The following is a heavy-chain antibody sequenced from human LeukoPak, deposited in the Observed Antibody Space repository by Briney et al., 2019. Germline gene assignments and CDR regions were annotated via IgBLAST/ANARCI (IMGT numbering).Heavy chain of an antibody. Sequence: SETLSLTCTVSGGSISSGDYYWSWIHQPPGKGLEWIGYISYSGTTYYNPSLKSRITITADTSKKQVSLKLSSVTAADTAVYYCARGLTQSDYGDYQAWFDPWGQGTLVTVSS. V-gene: IGHV4-30-4*01. D-gene: IGHD4-17*01. CDR2: ISYSGTT. J-gene: IGHJ5*02. CDR1: GGSISSGDYY. CDR3: ARGLTQSDYGDYQAWFDP.